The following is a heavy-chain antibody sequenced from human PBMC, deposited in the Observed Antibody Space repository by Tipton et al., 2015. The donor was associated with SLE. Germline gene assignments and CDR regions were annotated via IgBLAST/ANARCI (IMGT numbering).Heavy chain of an antibody. CDR1: GGSISTGAYY. D-gene: IGHD3-22*01. J-gene: IGHJ4*02. CDR3: ARGGIYHDDSGNFDY. V-gene: IGHV4-39*07. CDR2: MHHGGGT. Sequence: TLSLTCTVSGGSISTGAYYWGWIRQPPGKGMEWIGSMHHGGGTFCSPSLKSRVTISLDTSKNQFSLKLSSVTAADTAIYYCARGGIYHDDSGNFDYWGQGTLVTASS.